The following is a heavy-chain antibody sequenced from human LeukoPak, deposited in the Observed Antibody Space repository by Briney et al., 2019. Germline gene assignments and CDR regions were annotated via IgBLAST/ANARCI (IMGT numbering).Heavy chain of an antibody. J-gene: IGHJ5*02. CDR2: ISYDGSNK. CDR3: ARDLSSLIAAAGNWFDP. CDR1: GFTFSSYA. V-gene: IGHV3-30-3*01. D-gene: IGHD6-13*01. Sequence: GGSLRLSCVASGFTFSSYAKHWVRQAPGKGLEWVAVISYDGSNKYHADSVKGRFTISRDNSKNTLYLQMNSLRAEDTAVYSCARDLSSLIAAAGNWFDPWGQGTLVTVSS.